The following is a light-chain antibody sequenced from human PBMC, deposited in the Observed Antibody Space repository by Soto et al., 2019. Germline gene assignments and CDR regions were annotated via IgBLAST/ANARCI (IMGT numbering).Light chain of an antibody. CDR1: HYVYSN. V-gene: IGKV3-15*01. CDR3: QQYHNLWT. Sequence: EIVMKQSPATLSVSTGERATLSCTASHYVYSNVAWFQQRPGQAPRLLIYRASTRATGTPARFSGSGSGTEFTLTITSLQSEDFALYYCQQYHNLWTFGQGAKVDIK. J-gene: IGKJ1*01. CDR2: RAS.